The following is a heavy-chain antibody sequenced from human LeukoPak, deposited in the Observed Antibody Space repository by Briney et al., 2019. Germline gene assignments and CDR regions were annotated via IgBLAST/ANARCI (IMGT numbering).Heavy chain of an antibody. CDR2: ISSSSSYI. D-gene: IGHD5-18*01. V-gene: IGHV3-21*01. Sequence: PGGSLRLSCAASGFTFSSYSMNSVRQAPGKRLEWVSSISSSSSYIYYADSVKGRFTISRDNSKNTLYLQMNSLRAEDTAVYYCARARSSYGYGDAFDIWGQGTMVTVSS. J-gene: IGHJ3*02. CDR1: GFTFSSYS. CDR3: ARARSSYGYGDAFDI.